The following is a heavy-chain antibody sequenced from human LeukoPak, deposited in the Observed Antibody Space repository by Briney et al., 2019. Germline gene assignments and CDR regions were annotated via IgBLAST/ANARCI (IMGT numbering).Heavy chain of an antibody. Sequence: PGGSLRLSCAASGFTFSDYWMHWVRQAPGKGLVWVSHINADEDRAAYADSVKGRFTISRDNARNTLYLQMNSLRAEDTAVYYCAKGGKWDVTPFDYWGQGTLVTVSS. D-gene: IGHD1-26*01. CDR2: INADEDRA. V-gene: IGHV3-74*01. CDR3: AKGGKWDVTPFDY. J-gene: IGHJ4*02. CDR1: GFTFSDYW.